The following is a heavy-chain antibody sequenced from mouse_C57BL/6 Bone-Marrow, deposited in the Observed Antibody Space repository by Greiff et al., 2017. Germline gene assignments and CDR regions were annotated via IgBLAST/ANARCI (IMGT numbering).Heavy chain of an antibody. CDR1: GYTFTSYT. D-gene: IGHD1-1*01. Sequence: QVQLKESGAELAIPGASVKMSCKASGYTFTSYTMHWVKQRPGQGLEWIGYINPSSGYTKYNQKFKDKATLAADKSSSTAYMQLSSLTSEDSAVYDCARDGSSSSWFAYWGQGTLVTVSA. CDR2: INPSSGYT. J-gene: IGHJ3*01. CDR3: ARDGSSSSWFAY. V-gene: IGHV1-4*01.